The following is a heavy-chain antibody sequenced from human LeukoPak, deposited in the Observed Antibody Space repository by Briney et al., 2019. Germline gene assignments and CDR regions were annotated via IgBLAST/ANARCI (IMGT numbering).Heavy chain of an antibody. Sequence: PSETLSLTCSVSSGSISSTSYYWGWIRQPPGMGLEWIGSMYYSGGTYYNPSLKRRVTISVDTSKRQFSLKLSSVTAADTAVYYCAREMRSPRGGFDYWDQGTLVTVSS. J-gene: IGHJ4*02. CDR2: MYYSGGT. V-gene: IGHV4-39*07. CDR1: SGSISSTSYY. D-gene: IGHD3-10*01. CDR3: AREMRSPRGGFDY.